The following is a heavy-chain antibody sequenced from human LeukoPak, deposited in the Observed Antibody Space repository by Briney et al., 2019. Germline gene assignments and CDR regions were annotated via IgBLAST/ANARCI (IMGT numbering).Heavy chain of an antibody. J-gene: IGHJ4*02. CDR1: GYTFTSYG. CDR3: ARGVLRYFVVPQFDY. Sequence: GASVKVSCKASGYTFTSYGISWVRQAPGQGLEWMGWISAYNGNTHYAQKLQGRVTMTRDTSISTAYMELSRLRSDDTAVYYCARGVLRYFVVPQFDYWGQGTLVTVSS. V-gene: IGHV1-18*01. D-gene: IGHD3-9*01. CDR2: ISAYNGNT.